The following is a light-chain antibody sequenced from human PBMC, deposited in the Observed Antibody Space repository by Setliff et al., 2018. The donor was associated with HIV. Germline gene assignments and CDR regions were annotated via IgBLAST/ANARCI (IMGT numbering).Light chain of an antibody. J-gene: IGLJ2*01. Sequence: TQPPSVSVAPGETASITCGGNNIGSKNVHWYQQRPGQAPVLVIYYDTDRPSGIPERFSGSNSGNTATLTISRVEAGDEADYYCQVWDSTGDHVLFGGGTKVTVL. CDR2: YDT. V-gene: IGLV3-21*04. CDR3: QVWDSTGDHVL. CDR1: NIGSKN.